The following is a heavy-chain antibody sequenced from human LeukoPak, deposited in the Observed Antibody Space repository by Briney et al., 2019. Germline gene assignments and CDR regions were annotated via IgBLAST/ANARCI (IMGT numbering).Heavy chain of an antibody. CDR2: INHSGST. CDR3: ARAFHGVVNLYYFDY. Sequence: KPSETLSLTCAVYGGSFSGYYWSWIRQPPGKGLEWIGEINHSGSTNYNPSLKSRVTISVDTSKNQFSLKLSSVTAADTAVYYCARAFHGVVNLYYFDYWGQGTLVTVSS. D-gene: IGHD3-3*01. V-gene: IGHV4-34*01. CDR1: GGSFSGYY. J-gene: IGHJ4*02.